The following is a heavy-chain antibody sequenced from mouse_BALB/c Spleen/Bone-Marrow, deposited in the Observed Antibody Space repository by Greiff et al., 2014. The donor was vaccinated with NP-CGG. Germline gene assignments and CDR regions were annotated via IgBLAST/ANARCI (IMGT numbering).Heavy chain of an antibody. CDR3: TRIDSSGYGAY. CDR2: IDPETGGT. J-gene: IGHJ3*01. Sequence: VKLMESGAELVGPGASVTLSCKASGYTFTDYEMHWLKQTPVHGLEWIGAIDPETGGTAYNQKFKGRATLTTDKSSSTAYMELRSLTSEDSAVYYCTRIDSSGYGAYWGQGTLVTVSA. CDR1: GYTFTDYE. V-gene: IGHV1-15*01. D-gene: IGHD3-2*01.